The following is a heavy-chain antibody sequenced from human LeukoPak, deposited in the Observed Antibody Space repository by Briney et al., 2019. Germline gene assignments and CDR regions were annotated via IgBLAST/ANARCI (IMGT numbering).Heavy chain of an antibody. Sequence: GGSLRLSCAASGFTFSSYAMSWAPEAPGRGRERVSAISGRGGSTYYADSVKGRFTISRDNSKNTLYLQMNSLRAEDTAVYYCAKGVEASGSYSPRDNWFDPWGQGTLVTVSS. CDR2: ISGRGGST. J-gene: IGHJ5*02. V-gene: IGHV3-23*01. CDR1: GFTFSSYA. D-gene: IGHD3-10*01. CDR3: AKGVEASGSYSPRDNWFDP.